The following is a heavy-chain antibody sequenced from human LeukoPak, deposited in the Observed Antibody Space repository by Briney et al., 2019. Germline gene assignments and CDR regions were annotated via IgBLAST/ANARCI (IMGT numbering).Heavy chain of an antibody. J-gene: IGHJ4*02. D-gene: IGHD3-3*01. CDR2: IKQDGSEE. V-gene: IGHV3-7*01. CDR1: GFTFSSYW. CDR3: ARDRTSYYDLWSGRDLGY. Sequence: PGGSLRLSCAASGFTFSSYWMNWVRQAPGKGLEWVASIKQDGSEEYYVDSVKGRFTISRDNAKNSLYLQMNSLRAEDTAVYYCARDRTSYYDLWSGRDLGYWGQGTLVTVSS.